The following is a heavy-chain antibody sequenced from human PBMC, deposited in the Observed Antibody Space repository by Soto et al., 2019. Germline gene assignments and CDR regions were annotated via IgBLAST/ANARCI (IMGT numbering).Heavy chain of an antibody. V-gene: IGHV3-21*01. CDR3: AKEAGELSTRSFDY. J-gene: IGHJ4*02. CDR1: GFTFSSYS. Sequence: EVQLVESGGGLVKPGGSLRLSCAASGFTFSSYSMNWVRQAPGKGLEWVSSIISSSSYIYYADSVNGRFTISRDNAKNSLYLQMNSLRAEDTAVYYCAKEAGELSTRSFDYWGQGTLVTVSS. D-gene: IGHD3-16*02. CDR2: IISSSSYI.